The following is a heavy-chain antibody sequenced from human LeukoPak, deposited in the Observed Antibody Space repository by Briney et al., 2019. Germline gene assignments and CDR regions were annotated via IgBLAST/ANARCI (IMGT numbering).Heavy chain of an antibody. CDR3: ARSRDDSIGYYLDC. V-gene: IGHV4-39*01. CDR1: GGSISGSSYY. J-gene: IGHJ4*02. CDR2: IYYSGST. D-gene: IGHD3-22*01. Sequence: SETLSLTCTVSGGSISGSSYYWVWIRQPPGKGLEWIGSIYYSGSTYYNPSLKSRVTISVDTSKNQFSLKLSSVTAADTAVYYCARSRDDSIGYYLDCWGQGTLVTVSS.